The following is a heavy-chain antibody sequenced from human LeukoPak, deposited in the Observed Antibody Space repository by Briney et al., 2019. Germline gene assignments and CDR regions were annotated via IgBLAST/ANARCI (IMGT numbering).Heavy chain of an antibody. CDR3: ARRTYSRSSSIFDN. CDR1: GYTFTSYD. Sequence: ASVKVSCKASGYTFTSYDINWVRQATGQGLEWMGWMNPNSGNTGYAQKFQGRVTVTTDTSTSTAYMELRSLRSDDTAVYYCARRTYSRSSSIFDNWGQGTLVTVSS. CDR2: MNPNSGNT. D-gene: IGHD6-6*01. J-gene: IGHJ4*02. V-gene: IGHV1-8*01.